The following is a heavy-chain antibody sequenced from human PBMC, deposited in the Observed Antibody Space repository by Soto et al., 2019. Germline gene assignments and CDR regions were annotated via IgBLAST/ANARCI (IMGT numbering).Heavy chain of an antibody. CDR3: ARDPGVTAIRYYFDY. Sequence: QVQLVESGGGVVQPGRSLRLSCAASGFTFSSYAMHWVRQAPGKGLEWLAVISYDGSNKYYADSVKGRFTISRDNSKNTLYMQMNSMRAADTAVYYCARDPGVTAIRYYFDYWGQGTLVTVSS. V-gene: IGHV3-30-3*01. D-gene: IGHD2-21*02. J-gene: IGHJ4*02. CDR2: ISYDGSNK. CDR1: GFTFSSYA.